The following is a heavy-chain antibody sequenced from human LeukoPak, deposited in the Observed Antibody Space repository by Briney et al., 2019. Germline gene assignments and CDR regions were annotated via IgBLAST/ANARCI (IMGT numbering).Heavy chain of an antibody. CDR2: INAGNGNT. D-gene: IGHD3-9*01. CDR1: GYTFTSYA. CDR3: ARDRNYDILTGYYYYYSMDV. Sequence: ASVKVSCKASGYTFTSYAMHWVRQAPGQRLEWMGWINAGNGNTKYSQKFQGRVTITRDTSASTAYMELSSLRSEDTAVYYCARDRNYDILTGYYYYYSMDVWGQGTTVTVSS. V-gene: IGHV1-3*01. J-gene: IGHJ6*02.